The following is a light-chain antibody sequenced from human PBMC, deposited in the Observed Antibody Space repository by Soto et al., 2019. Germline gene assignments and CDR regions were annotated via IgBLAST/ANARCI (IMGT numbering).Light chain of an antibody. V-gene: IGLV2-8*01. J-gene: IGLJ1*01. CDR1: SSDVGGYNY. CDR2: EVS. CDR3: SSYAGRTLYV. Sequence: QSALTQPASVSGSPGQSITISCTGTSSDVGGYNYVSWYQQHPGKAPKLMIYEVSKRPSGVPDRFSGSKSGNTASLTVSGLQAEDEADYYCSSYAGRTLYVFGTGTKVTVL.